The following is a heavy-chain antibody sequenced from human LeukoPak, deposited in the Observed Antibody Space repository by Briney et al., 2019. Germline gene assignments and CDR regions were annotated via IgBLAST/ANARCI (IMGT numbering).Heavy chain of an antibody. V-gene: IGHV3-74*01. J-gene: IGHJ5*02. CDR1: GFTFSSYW. D-gene: IGHD6-13*01. Sequence: GGSLRLSCAASGFTFSSYWMHWVRQAPGKGLVWVSRINSDGSSTNYADSVKGRFTISRDNAKSTQYLQMNSLRAEDTAVYYCASQYSSSWYWFDPWGQGTRVTVAS. CDR2: INSDGSST. CDR3: ASQYSSSWYWFDP.